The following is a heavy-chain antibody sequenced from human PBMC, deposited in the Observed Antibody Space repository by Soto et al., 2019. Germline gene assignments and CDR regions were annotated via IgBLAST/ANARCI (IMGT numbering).Heavy chain of an antibody. D-gene: IGHD4-17*01. J-gene: IGHJ4*02. V-gene: IGHV3-53*01. Sequence: XGSLRLSCAAAGFTVSSNYMSWVRQAPGKGLEWVSVIYSGGSTYYADSVKGRFTISRDNSKNTLYLQMNSLRAEDTAVYYCARVAYGDYDYYFDYWGQGTLVTVSS. CDR2: IYSGGST. CDR1: GFTVSSNY. CDR3: ARVAYGDYDYYFDY.